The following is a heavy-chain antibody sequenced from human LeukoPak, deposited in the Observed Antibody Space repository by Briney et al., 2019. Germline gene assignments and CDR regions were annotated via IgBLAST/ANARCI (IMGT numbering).Heavy chain of an antibody. CDR3: ARDRDSNSPLANWFDP. CDR1: GGPIRSYY. D-gene: IGHD4-11*01. V-gene: IGHV4-4*07. J-gene: IGHJ5*02. CDR2: IYTSGST. Sequence: PSETLSLTCTVSGGPIRSYYWTWIRQPAGKGLEWIGRIYTSGSTNYNPSLKSRVTMSVDTSKNQFSLKLSSVTAADTAVYYCARDRDSNSPLANWFDPWGQGTLVTVSS.